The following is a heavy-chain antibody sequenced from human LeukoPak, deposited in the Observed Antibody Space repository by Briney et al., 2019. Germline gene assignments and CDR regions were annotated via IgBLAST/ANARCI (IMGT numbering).Heavy chain of an antibody. CDR1: GFTFSSYW. J-gene: IGHJ4*02. V-gene: IGHV3-7*03. CDR3: ARFGGYCSSTSCYADSFDY. CDR2: IKQDGSEK. D-gene: IGHD2-2*01. Sequence: GGSLRLSCAASGFTFSSYWMSWVRQAPGKGLGGGANIKQDGSEKYYVDSVKGRFTISRDNAKNSLYLQMNSLRAEDTAVYYCARFGGYCSSTSCYADSFDYWGQGTLVTVSS.